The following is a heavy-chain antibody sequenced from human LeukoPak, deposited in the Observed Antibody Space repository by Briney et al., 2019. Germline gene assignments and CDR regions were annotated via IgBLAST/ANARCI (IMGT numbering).Heavy chain of an antibody. J-gene: IGHJ6*02. V-gene: IGHV4-59*01. CDR2: IYYSGST. Sequence: SETLSLTCTVSGGSISSYYWSWIRQPPGKGLEWIGYIYYSGSTNYNPSLKSRVTISVDTSKNQFSLKLSSVTAADTAVYYCARASPRYYGMDVWGQGTTVTVSS. CDR3: ARASPRYYGMDV. CDR1: GGSISSYY.